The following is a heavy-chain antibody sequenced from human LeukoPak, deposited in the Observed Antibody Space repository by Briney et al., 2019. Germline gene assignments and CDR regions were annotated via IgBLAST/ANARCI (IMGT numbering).Heavy chain of an antibody. Sequence: PSETLSLTCTVSGDSISNSTYYWAWIRQSPEKGLEWIGEINHSGSTNYNPSLKSRVTISVDTSKNQFSLKVTSVTAADTAVYYCARRPCSSTSCYRYYYYMDVWDKGTTVTISS. J-gene: IGHJ6*03. V-gene: IGHV4-39*07. CDR1: GDSISNSTYY. CDR2: INHSGST. CDR3: ARRPCSSTSCYRYYYYMDV. D-gene: IGHD2-2*01.